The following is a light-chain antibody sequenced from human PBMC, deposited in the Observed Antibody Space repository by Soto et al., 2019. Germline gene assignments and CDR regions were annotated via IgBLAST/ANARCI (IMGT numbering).Light chain of an antibody. Sequence: DIQMTQSPSSLSASVGDRVTITCRASQDIRNHLAWFQQKPGTAPKSLIYDASSLQSGVPSKFSGSGSGTDFTLTISSLQPEDFATYYCQQYNTYPLSFGGGTKVELK. CDR1: QDIRNH. CDR3: QQYNTYPLS. CDR2: DAS. V-gene: IGKV1-16*02. J-gene: IGKJ4*01.